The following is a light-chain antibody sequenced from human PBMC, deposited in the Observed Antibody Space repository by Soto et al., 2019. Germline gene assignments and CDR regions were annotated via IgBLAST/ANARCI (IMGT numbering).Light chain of an antibody. Sequence: QSVLTQPPSASGSPGQSVTISCTGTKNDIGVYDFVSWYQHHPGKAPRPIIYEVVQRPSGVPDRFSGSKSGNTASLTVSGPQAADEADYFCKSYAGSNTYVFGSGTKV. CDR1: KNDIGVYDF. V-gene: IGLV2-8*01. CDR2: EVV. J-gene: IGLJ1*01. CDR3: KSYAGSNTYV.